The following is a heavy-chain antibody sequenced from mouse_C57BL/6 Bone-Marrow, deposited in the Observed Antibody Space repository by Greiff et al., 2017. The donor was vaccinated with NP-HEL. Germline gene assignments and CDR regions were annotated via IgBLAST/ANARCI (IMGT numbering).Heavy chain of an antibody. Sequence: VQLQQSGAELVRPGASVKLSCTASGFNIKDDYMHWVKQRPEQGLEWIGWIDPENGDTEYASKFQGKATITADTSSNTASLQLSSLTSEDTAFYYCTTRVLRSLGGFDYWGQGTTLTVSS. CDR3: TTRVLRSLGGFDY. CDR1: GFNIKDDY. V-gene: IGHV14-4*01. D-gene: IGHD1-1*01. CDR2: IDPENGDT. J-gene: IGHJ2*01.